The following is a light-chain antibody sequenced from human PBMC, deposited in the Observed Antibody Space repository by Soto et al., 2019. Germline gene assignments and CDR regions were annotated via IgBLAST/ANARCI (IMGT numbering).Light chain of an antibody. CDR3: QQYDTSPWT. CDR1: QTISSW. Sequence: DIQMTQSPSTLSASVGDTVTITCRASQTISSWLAWYQQKPGKAPKLLIYKASTLKSGVPSRFSGSGSGTDFTLTIYRLEPEDFAVYYCQQYDTSPWTFGQGTKVDNK. V-gene: IGKV1-5*03. CDR2: KAS. J-gene: IGKJ1*01.